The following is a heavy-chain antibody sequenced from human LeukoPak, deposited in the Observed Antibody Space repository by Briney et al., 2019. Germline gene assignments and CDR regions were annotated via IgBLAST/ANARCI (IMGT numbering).Heavy chain of an antibody. D-gene: IGHD6-13*01. J-gene: IGHJ6*02. Sequence: SQTLSLTCAISGDSVSSKSAAWNWIRQSPSRGLEWLGRTYYRSKWNNDYAVSVKSRITINPDTSKNHFSLQLNSVTPEDTAVYYCARQYTSSSRPLYLGLDVWGQGTTVTVSS. CDR3: ARQYTSSSRPLYLGLDV. CDR2: TYYRSKWNN. CDR1: GDSVSSKSAA. V-gene: IGHV6-1*01.